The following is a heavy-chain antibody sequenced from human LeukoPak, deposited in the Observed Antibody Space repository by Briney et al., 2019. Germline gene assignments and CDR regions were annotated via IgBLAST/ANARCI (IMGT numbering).Heavy chain of an antibody. Sequence: SETLSLTCTVSGGSISSSSYYWGWIRQPPGKGLEWIGSIYYSGSTYYNPSLKSRVTISVDTSKNQFSLKLSSVTAADTAVYYCARVRGGYYYGSGLGRKDYWGQGTLVTVPS. CDR3: ARVRGGYYYGSGLGRKDY. V-gene: IGHV4-39*07. D-gene: IGHD3-10*01. CDR2: IYYSGST. CDR1: GGSISSSSYY. J-gene: IGHJ4*02.